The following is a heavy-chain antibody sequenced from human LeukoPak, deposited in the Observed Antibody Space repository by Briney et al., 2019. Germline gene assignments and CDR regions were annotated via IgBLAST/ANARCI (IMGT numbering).Heavy chain of an antibody. D-gene: IGHD5/OR15-5a*01. J-gene: IGHJ3*02. CDR2: INSDSST. Sequence: PGGSLRLSCAASGFTFSRYWKHWLRQAPGKGLVWVSRINSDSSTSYADSVKGRFTISRDNAKNTMYLQMNSLRREDAAAYYCARDERGYSVYDKGAFDIWGQGTMVTVSS. CDR3: ARDERGYSVYDKGAFDI. CDR1: GFTFSRYW. V-gene: IGHV3-74*01.